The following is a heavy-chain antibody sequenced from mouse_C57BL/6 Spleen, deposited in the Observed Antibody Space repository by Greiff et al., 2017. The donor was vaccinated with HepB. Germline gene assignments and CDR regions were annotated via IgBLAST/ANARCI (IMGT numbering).Heavy chain of an antibody. CDR2: IYPGSGST. CDR3: ARTTIVTSRGYFDY. J-gene: IGHJ2*01. D-gene: IGHD2-5*01. CDR1: GYTFTSYW. Sequence: QVQLKQPGAELVKPGASVKMSCKASGYTFTSYWITWVKQRPGQGLEWIGDIYPGSGSTNYNEKFKSKATLTVDTSSSTAYMQLSSLTSEDSAVYYCARTTIVTSRGYFDYWGQGTTLTVSS. V-gene: IGHV1-55*01.